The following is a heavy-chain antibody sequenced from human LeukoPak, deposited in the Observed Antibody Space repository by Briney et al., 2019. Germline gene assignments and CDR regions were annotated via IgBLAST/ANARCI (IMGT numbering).Heavy chain of an antibody. V-gene: IGHV3-30*18. J-gene: IGHJ4*02. D-gene: IGHD6-13*01. Sequence: GGSLRLSCAASGFTFSSYGMHWVRQAPGKGLEWVAVISYDGSNKYYADSVKGRFTISRDNSKNTLYLQMNSLRAEDTAVYYCAKDVLRVRVYSSSWYGGIDYWGQGTLVTVSS. CDR3: AKDVLRVRVYSSSWYGGIDY. CDR2: ISYDGSNK. CDR1: GFTFSSYG.